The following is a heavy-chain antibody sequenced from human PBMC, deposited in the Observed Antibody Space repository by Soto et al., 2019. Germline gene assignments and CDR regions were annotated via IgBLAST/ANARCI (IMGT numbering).Heavy chain of an antibody. Sequence: GGSLRLSCVASGFSFSKYWMSWVRQAPGKGLEWVANIKEDGSEKHYVDSVKGRFTISRDNAKNSLFLQMNSLRAEDSAVYYCILAYCSAGSCPPWGQGTLVTVSS. CDR3: ILAYCSAGSCPP. D-gene: IGHD2-15*01. J-gene: IGHJ5*02. CDR2: IKEDGSEK. CDR1: GFSFSKYW. V-gene: IGHV3-7*01.